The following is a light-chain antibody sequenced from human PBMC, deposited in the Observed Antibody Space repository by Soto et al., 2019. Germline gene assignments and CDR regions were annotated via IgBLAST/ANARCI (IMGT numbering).Light chain of an antibody. CDR3: QQYGYSFWT. V-gene: IGKV1-39*01. J-gene: IGKJ1*01. CDR2: ATS. Sequence: DIQMTQSPSSLSASVGDRITITCLASQSISSYLNWYQQKPGKAPKLLIYATSSLESGVPSRFSGSGSGTDFTLTISRVEPEDSAVYYCQQYGYSFWTFGQGTKVDIK. CDR1: QSISSY.